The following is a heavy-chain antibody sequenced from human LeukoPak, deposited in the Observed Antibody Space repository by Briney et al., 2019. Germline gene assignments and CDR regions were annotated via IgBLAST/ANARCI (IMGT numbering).Heavy chain of an antibody. V-gene: IGHV3-48*02. D-gene: IGHD3-10*01. CDR3: ATWFGDLSWGLFDY. Sequence: PGGSLRLSCAASGFTFSRYGMNWVRQAPGKGLEWVSYISSDSSTIYYADSVKGRFTISRDNAKNSLYLQMNSLRDEDTAVYYCATWFGDLSWGLFDYWGPGTLVTVSS. CDR2: ISSDSSTI. CDR1: GFTFSRYG. J-gene: IGHJ4*02.